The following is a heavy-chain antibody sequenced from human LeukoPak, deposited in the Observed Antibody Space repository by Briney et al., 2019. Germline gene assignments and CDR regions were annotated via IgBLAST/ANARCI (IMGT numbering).Heavy chain of an antibody. Sequence: SETLSLTCAVSGGSISSSNWWSWVCQPPGKGLEWIGEIYHSGSTNYNPSLKSRVTISVDTSKNQFSLKLSSVTAADTAVYYCARADGRLATDIDYWGQGTLVTVSS. D-gene: IGHD5-12*01. V-gene: IGHV4-4*02. J-gene: IGHJ4*02. CDR3: ARADGRLATDIDY. CDR1: GGSISSSNW. CDR2: IYHSGST.